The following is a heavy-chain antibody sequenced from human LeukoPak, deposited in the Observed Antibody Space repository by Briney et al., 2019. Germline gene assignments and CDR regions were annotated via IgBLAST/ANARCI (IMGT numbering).Heavy chain of an antibody. CDR3: ARHGGGGETYPRIFDY. V-gene: IGHV4-59*08. CDR2: IYYSGST. D-gene: IGHD3-10*01. Sequence: SETLSLTCTVSGGSISPYHWSWIRQPPGKGLEWIGYIYYSGSTNYNPSLKSRVTISVDTSKNQFSLKLTSVTAADTAVYYCARHGGGGETYPRIFDYWGRGTLVTVSS. J-gene: IGHJ4*02. CDR1: GGSISPYH.